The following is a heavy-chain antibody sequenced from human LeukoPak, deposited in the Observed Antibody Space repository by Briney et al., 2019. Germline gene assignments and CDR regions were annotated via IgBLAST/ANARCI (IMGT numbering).Heavy chain of an antibody. CDR2: IRYAGSNK. Sequence: PGGSLRLSCAASGLTFSNFAMHWVCQAPGKGQERGAFIRYAGSNKYYADSVKVRFTNYRDNSKSTLYLQMNRLKTEDTAVYYYTRPYGPTPFSCPYYYYYCYMDVWGKGTTVTVSS. CDR1: GLTFSNFA. CDR3: TRPYGPTPFSCPYYYYYCYMDV. D-gene: IGHD2-2*01. J-gene: IGHJ6*03. V-gene: IGHV3-30*02.